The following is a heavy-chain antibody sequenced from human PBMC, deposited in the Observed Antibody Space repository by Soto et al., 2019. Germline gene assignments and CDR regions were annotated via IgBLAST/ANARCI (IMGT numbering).Heavy chain of an antibody. CDR1: GFTLTNYA. Sequence: QSGGSLRLSCVASGFTLTNYAMTWVRQAPGKGLEWVSVISGSGASIYYADSVKGRFTISRDTSSNTLYLQMNGLRAEDAALYYCARYVAPSPTVIRAFDYWGQGTLVTVSS. J-gene: IGHJ4*02. D-gene: IGHD1-1*01. CDR3: ARYVAPSPTVIRAFDY. CDR2: ISGSGASI. V-gene: IGHV3-23*01.